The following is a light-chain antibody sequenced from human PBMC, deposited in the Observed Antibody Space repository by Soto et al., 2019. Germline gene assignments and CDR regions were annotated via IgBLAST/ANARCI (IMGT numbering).Light chain of an antibody. CDR2: AAS. CDR1: RDVGSD. Sequence: QMTQSPSSLSASVGEKIIITCRASRDVGSDVSWYQQKPGQAPKLLIYAASNLYTGVPSRFSGSRSGTEFTLTISSLQPEDFASYYCLQDYGESWTFGQGTKVEIE. CDR3: LQDYGESWT. J-gene: IGKJ1*01. V-gene: IGKV1-6*01.